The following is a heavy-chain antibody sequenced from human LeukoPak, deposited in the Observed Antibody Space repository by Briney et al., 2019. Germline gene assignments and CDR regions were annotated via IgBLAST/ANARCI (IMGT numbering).Heavy chain of an antibody. V-gene: IGHV1-69*13. Sequence: ASVKVSCKASGGTFSSYAISWVRQAPGQGLEWMGGIIPIFGTANYAQKFQGRVTITADESTGTAYMELSSLRSEDTAVYYCARAVVVTAPLGYWGQGTLVTVSS. CDR3: ARAVVVTAPLGY. CDR1: GGTFSSYA. CDR2: IIPIFGTA. J-gene: IGHJ4*02. D-gene: IGHD2-21*02.